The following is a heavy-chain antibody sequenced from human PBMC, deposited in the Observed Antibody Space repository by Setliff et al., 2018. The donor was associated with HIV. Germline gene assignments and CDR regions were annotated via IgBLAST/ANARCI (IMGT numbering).Heavy chain of an antibody. J-gene: IGHJ4*02. CDR1: GGSIRSDGYY. Sequence: SETLSLTCSVSGGSIRSDGYYWNWIRQHPGKGLEWIGYIYNNGSTYYNPSLESRLMMSIDPSKNQFSLNLRSVTVADTAVYYCARGRYYREISDSLFDFRGQGTLVTVSS. D-gene: IGHD3-16*01. V-gene: IGHV4-31*03. CDR3: ARGRYYREISDSLFDF. CDR2: IYNNGST.